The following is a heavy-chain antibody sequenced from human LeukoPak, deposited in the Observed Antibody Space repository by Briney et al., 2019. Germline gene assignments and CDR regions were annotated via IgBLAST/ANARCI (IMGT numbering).Heavy chain of an antibody. CDR2: INHSGST. V-gene: IGHV4-34*01. CDR1: GGSFSGYY. CDR3: ARGLATVVIRHPPLY. D-gene: IGHD4-17*01. J-gene: IGHJ4*02. Sequence: PSETLSLTCAVYGGSFSGYYWSWIRQPPGKGLEWIGEINHSGSTNYNPSLKSRVTISVDTSKNQFSLKLSSVTAADTAVYYCARGLATVVIRHPPLYWGQGTLVTASS.